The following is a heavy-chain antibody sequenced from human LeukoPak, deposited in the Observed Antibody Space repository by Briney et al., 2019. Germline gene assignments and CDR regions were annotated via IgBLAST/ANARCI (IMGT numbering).Heavy chain of an antibody. CDR3: ARDDYGDYIDY. CDR1: GFTFSSYS. J-gene: IGHJ4*02. V-gene: IGHV3-33*08. D-gene: IGHD4-17*01. CDR2: IWYDGSNK. Sequence: GGSLRLSCAASGFTFSSYSMNWVRQAPGKGLEWVAVIWYDGSNKYYADSVKGRFTISRDNSKNTLYLQMNSLRAEDTAVYYCARDDYGDYIDYWGQGTLVTVSS.